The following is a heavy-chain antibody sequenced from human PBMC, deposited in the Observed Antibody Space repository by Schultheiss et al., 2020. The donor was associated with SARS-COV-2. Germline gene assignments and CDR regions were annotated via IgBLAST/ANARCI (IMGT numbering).Heavy chain of an antibody. V-gene: IGHV1-2*02. D-gene: IGHD7-27*01. J-gene: IGHJ5*02. Sequence: ASVKVSCKASGYTFTGYYMHWVRQAPGQGLEWMGWINPKSGGTNYAQKFQGRVTMTRDTSISTAYMELSRLRSDDTAVYYCAQIPTGGRGLGWFDTWGQGTLVTVSS. CDR3: AQIPTGGRGLGWFDT. CDR1: GYTFTGYY. CDR2: INPKSGGT.